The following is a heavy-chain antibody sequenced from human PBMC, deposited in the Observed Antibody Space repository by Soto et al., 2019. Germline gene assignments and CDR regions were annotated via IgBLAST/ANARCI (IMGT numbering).Heavy chain of an antibody. J-gene: IGHJ4*02. CDR1: GFAFSSYG. CDR3: VSERGYGHASVPYS. CDR2: ISYDGSLQ. D-gene: IGHD5-18*01. Sequence: QAQLVESGGGVVQPGRSLRLSCAASGFAFSSYGMHWVRQAPGTGLEWVAVISYDGSLQHYADSVKGRFTISRDNSKNIVLLQMSRLRAEDTAVYYCVSERGYGHASVPYSWGQGTLVSVSS. V-gene: IGHV3-30*03.